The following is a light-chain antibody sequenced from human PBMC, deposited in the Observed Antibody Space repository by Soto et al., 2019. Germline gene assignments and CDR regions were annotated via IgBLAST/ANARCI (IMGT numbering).Light chain of an antibody. J-gene: IGKJ1*01. Sequence: DLPITQSPFTLSAYAGDRATITCRASQGVQNWLAWYQQKPGKTPKLLIYAASSLQTGVPPRFSGSGSGTDFTLTINSLQPEDVATYYCQQYNSAPWTFGQGTKVDIK. CDR1: QGVQNW. V-gene: IGKV1-27*01. CDR3: QQYNSAPWT. CDR2: AAS.